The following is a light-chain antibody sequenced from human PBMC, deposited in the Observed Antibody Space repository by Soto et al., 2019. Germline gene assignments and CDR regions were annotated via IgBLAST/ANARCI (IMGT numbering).Light chain of an antibody. Sequence: DIQMTQSPSTLSASVGDRVTITCRASQSISSWLAWYQQKPGKAPKVLIYKASSLESGVPSRFSGSGSGTEFTPTISSRQPDDFATYYCQQYNSYPWTFGQGTKVEIK. CDR2: KAS. CDR1: QSISSW. J-gene: IGKJ1*01. CDR3: QQYNSYPWT. V-gene: IGKV1-5*03.